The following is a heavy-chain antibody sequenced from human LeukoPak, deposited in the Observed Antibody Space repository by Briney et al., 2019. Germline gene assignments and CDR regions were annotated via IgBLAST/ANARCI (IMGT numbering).Heavy chain of an antibody. CDR1: GGSISSYY. D-gene: IGHD2-21*02. V-gene: IGHV4-59*08. Sequence: SETLSLTCTVSGGSISSYYWSWIRQPPGKGLEWIGDIYYSGSTNYYPALTRRVTISVDTSKNQFSLKLSSVAAADTAVYYCARQGDGVWYFDLWGRGTLVTVSS. J-gene: IGHJ2*01. CDR3: ARQGDGVWYFDL. CDR2: IYYSGST.